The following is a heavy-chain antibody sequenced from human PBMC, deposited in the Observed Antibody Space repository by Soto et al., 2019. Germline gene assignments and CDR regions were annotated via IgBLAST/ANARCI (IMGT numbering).Heavy chain of an antibody. CDR2: IYHSGTTNDNTGST. CDR3: ARTRFDYDFWSGSPNYYYYYYMDV. J-gene: IGHJ6*03. Sequence: SETLSLTCTVSGGSISDYYWSWIRQPPGKGLEWIGYIYHSGTTNDNTGSTNYNPSLKSRVTISVDTFKNQFSLKLSSVTAADTAVYYCARTRFDYDFWSGSPNYYYYYYMDVWGKGTTVTVSS. D-gene: IGHD3-3*01. V-gene: IGHV4-59*12. CDR1: GGSISDYY.